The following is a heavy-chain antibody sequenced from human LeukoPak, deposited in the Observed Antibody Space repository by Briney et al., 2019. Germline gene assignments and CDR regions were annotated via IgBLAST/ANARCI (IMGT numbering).Heavy chain of an antibody. Sequence: PSETLSLTCTVSGGSISSSSYYWGWIRQPPGKGLEWIGSIYYSGSTYYNPSLKSRVTISVDTSKNQFSLKLSSVTAADTAVYYCARDYEDSSGYPLGWFDPWGQGTLVTVSS. D-gene: IGHD3-22*01. CDR2: IYYSGST. CDR3: ARDYEDSSGYPLGWFDP. CDR1: GGSISSSSYY. J-gene: IGHJ5*02. V-gene: IGHV4-39*07.